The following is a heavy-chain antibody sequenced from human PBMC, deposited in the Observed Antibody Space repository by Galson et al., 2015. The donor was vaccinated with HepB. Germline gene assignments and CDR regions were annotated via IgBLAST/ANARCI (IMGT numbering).Heavy chain of an antibody. J-gene: IGHJ1*01. CDR1: GFTFSSYS. D-gene: IGHD2-2*01. V-gene: IGHV3-21*01. Sequence: SLRLSCAASGFTFSSYSMNWVRQAPGKGLEWVSSISSSSSYIYYADSVKGRFTISRDNAKNSLYLQMNSLRAEDTAVYYCARAHSDVVVPAAPGISAYFQHWGQGTLVTVSS. CDR3: ARAHSDVVVPAAPGISAYFQH. CDR2: ISSSSSYI.